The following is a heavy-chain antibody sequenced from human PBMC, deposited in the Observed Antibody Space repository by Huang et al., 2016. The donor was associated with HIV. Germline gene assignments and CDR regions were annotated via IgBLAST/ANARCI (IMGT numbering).Heavy chain of an antibody. V-gene: IGHV3-30*18. CDR1: GFTFSSYG. Sequence: QVQLVESGGGVVQPGRSLRISCAASGFTFSSYGMHGVRQAPVRGLGWGAGIAYDDKTKYYADSVKGRFSISRDNSKTTVYLQLNSLRVEDTAVYYCAKGGSAAAVLDFWGQGTLVTVSS. J-gene: IGHJ4*02. CDR3: AKGGSAAAVLDF. D-gene: IGHD6-13*01. CDR2: IAYDDKTK.